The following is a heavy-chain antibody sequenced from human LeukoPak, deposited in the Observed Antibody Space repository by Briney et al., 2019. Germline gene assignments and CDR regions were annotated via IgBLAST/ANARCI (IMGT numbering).Heavy chain of an antibody. D-gene: IGHD6-6*01. CDR1: GGSISSGDYY. CDR3: ARDIRPGLDDAFDI. J-gene: IGHJ3*02. Sequence: PSQTLSLTCTVSGGSISSGDYYWSWIRQAPGKGLEWVSYISSSGSTIYYADSVKGRFTISRDNAKNSLYLQMNSLRAEDTAVYYCARDIRPGLDDAFDIWGQGTMVTVSS. V-gene: IGHV3-11*01. CDR2: ISSSGSTI.